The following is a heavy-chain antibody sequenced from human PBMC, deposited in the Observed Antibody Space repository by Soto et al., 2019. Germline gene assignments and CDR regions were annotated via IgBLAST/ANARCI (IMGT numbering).Heavy chain of an antibody. CDR1: GFTFSDHY. CDR2: TRNKANSYTT. D-gene: IGHD2-8*01. J-gene: IGHJ4*02. Sequence: EVQLVESGGGLVQPGGSLRLSCAASGFTFSDHYMDWVRQAPGKGLEWVGRTRNKANSYTTEYAASVNGRFTISRDDSKNALYLQMNSLKTEDTAVYYCATRLNFDYWGQGTLVTVSS. V-gene: IGHV3-72*01. CDR3: ATRLNFDY.